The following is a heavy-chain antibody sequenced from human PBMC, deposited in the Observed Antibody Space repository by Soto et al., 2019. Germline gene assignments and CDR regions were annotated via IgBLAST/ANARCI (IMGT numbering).Heavy chain of an antibody. V-gene: IGHV1-69*13. CDR2: IIPIFGTA. J-gene: IGHJ6*04. CDR1: GGTFSSYA. D-gene: IGHD6-13*01. CDR3: ARGTIAAAGTRNYYHYGMDV. Sequence: GPSVKVSCKASGGTFSSYAISWVRQAPGQGLEWMGGIIPIFGTANYAQKFQGRVTITADESTSTAYMELSSLRSEDTAVYYCARGTIAAAGTRNYYHYGMDVWGKGTTVTVYS.